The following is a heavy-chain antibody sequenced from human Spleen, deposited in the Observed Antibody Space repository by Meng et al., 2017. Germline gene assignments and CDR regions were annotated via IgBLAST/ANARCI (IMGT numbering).Heavy chain of an antibody. Sequence: VPLRLWGAGLVKPSETLSLTFVVSGGSFSDYYWSWIRQPPGKGLEWIGEINHSGSTNYNPSLESRATISVDTSQNNLSLKLSSVTAADSAVYYCARGPTTMARDFDYWGQGTLVTVSS. D-gene: IGHD4-11*01. J-gene: IGHJ4*02. CDR1: GGSFSDYY. CDR3: ARGPTTMARDFDY. V-gene: IGHV4-34*01. CDR2: INHSGST.